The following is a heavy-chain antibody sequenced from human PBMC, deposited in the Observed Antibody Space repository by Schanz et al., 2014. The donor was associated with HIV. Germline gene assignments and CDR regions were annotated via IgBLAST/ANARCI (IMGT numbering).Heavy chain of an antibody. Sequence: QVQLQESGPGLVKPSQTLSLTCTVSGDSISSGGYYWSWIRQHPGKGLEWIGYIYYSGNTYYNPSVKGRFAISGDTSKNQFSLSLGSVTAADTAIYFCARGSPGGDSAAEYFRPWGQGTLVTVSS. CDR2: IYYSGNT. V-gene: IGHV4-31*03. CDR3: ARGSPGGDSAAEYFRP. CDR1: GDSISSGGYY. J-gene: IGHJ1*01. D-gene: IGHD2-21*02.